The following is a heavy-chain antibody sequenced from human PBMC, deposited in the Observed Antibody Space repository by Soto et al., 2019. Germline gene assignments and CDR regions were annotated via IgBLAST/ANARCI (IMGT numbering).Heavy chain of an antibody. D-gene: IGHD4-17*01. Sequence: AASVKVSCKVSGYTLTESSMHWVRQAPGKGLEWMGGFDPEDGETIYAQKFQGRVTMTEDTSTDTAYMELSSLRSEDTAVYYCATTDYGDYENAFDIWGQGTMVT. CDR3: ATTDYGDYENAFDI. CDR2: FDPEDGET. J-gene: IGHJ3*02. CDR1: GYTLTESS. V-gene: IGHV1-24*01.